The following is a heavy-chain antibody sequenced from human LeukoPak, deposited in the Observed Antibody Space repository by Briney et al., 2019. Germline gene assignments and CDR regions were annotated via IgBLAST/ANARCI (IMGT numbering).Heavy chain of an antibody. J-gene: IGHJ3*02. CDR1: GGSISSYY. V-gene: IGHV4-59*12. Sequence: SETLSLTCTVSGGSISSYYWSWIRQPPGKGLEWIGYIYYSGSTNYNPSLKSRVTISVDTSKNQFSLKLSSVTVADTAVYYCAREYDSSGYYYDAFDIWGQGTMVTVSS. CDR3: AREYDSSGYYYDAFDI. CDR2: IYYSGST. D-gene: IGHD3-22*01.